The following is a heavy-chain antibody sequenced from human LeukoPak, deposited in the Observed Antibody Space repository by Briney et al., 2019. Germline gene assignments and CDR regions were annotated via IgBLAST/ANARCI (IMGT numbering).Heavy chain of an antibody. Sequence: SETLSLTCTVSGGSISSSSYYWGWIRQPPGKGLEWIGSIYYSGSTYYNPSLKSRVTISVDTSKNQFSLTLSSVTAADTAVYYCARASDDSSGYYYLPTDYWGQGTLVTVSS. D-gene: IGHD3-22*01. CDR2: IYYSGST. J-gene: IGHJ4*02. CDR1: GGSISSSSYY. CDR3: ARASDDSSGYYYLPTDY. V-gene: IGHV4-39*07.